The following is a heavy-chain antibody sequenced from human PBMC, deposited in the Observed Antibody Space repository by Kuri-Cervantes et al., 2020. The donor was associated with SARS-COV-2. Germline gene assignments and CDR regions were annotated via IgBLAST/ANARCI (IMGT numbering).Heavy chain of an antibody. CDR2: ISYDGSNT. CDR1: GFTFSSYA. CDR3: ARDRVGVHDY. D-gene: IGHD2-21*01. J-gene: IGHJ4*02. V-gene: IGHV3-30-3*01. Sequence: GESLKISCAASGFTFSSYAIHWVRQAPGKGLEWVAIISYDGSNTYYADSVKGRFTISRDNSKNTLYLQMNSLRTEDTAIYYCARDRVGVHDYWAREPWSPSPQ.